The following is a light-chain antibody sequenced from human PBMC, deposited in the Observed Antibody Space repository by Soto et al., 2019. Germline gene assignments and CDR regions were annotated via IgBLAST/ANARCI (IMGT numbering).Light chain of an antibody. J-gene: IGKJ3*01. CDR3: QQFNSTQGT. V-gene: IGKV1-13*02. CDR2: DAS. CDR1: QGISSA. Sequence: AIQLTQSPSSLSASVGDRVTITCRASQGISSALAWYQQKPGKAPKLLIYDASSLESGVPSRFSGSGSGTDFTLTISSLQPEDFATYYCQQFNSTQGTFGPGTKVDIK.